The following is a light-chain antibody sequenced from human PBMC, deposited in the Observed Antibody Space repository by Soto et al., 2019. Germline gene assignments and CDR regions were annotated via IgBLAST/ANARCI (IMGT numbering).Light chain of an antibody. Sequence: IVLTQSPCTLSLSAGERATLSCRASQSLGNNYLAWYQPKSGQAPRLLMYGASGRATGIPDRFSGSGSGTAFTLTITRLEPEDFALYYCQQYERSPETFGQGTKVDIK. CDR3: QQYERSPET. CDR1: QSLGNNY. V-gene: IGKV3-20*01. J-gene: IGKJ1*01. CDR2: GAS.